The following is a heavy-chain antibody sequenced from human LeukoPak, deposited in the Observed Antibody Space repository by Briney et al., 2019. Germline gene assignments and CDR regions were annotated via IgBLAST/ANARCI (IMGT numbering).Heavy chain of an antibody. Sequence: GGSLRLSCAASGFTFSTHWMSWVRQVPGKRLEWVANIKQDGSEMYYVDSVKGRFTISRDNAKNSLYLQMNSLRAEDTAVYYCASRPSHVYYYSVFDYWGQGTLVTVSS. CDR1: GFTFSTHW. CDR2: IKQDGSEM. J-gene: IGHJ4*02. V-gene: IGHV3-7*01. CDR3: ASRPSHVYYYSVFDY. D-gene: IGHD3-22*01.